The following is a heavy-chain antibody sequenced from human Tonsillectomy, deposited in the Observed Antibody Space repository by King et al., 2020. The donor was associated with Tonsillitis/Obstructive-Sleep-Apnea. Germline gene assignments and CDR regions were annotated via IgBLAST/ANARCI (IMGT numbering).Heavy chain of an antibody. CDR2: IYPGDSDT. J-gene: IGHJ2*01. V-gene: IGHV5-51*01. D-gene: IGHD2-15*01. CDR1: GYDFSYYW. CDR3: ARIAPSSSVGVGWYFDL. Sequence: VQLVESGAEVRKSGESLKISCKSYGYDFSYYWIGWVRQMPGKGLEWMGIIYPGDSDTKYSPSFQGQVTISADKSIRTAYLQWSSLKASDTAMYYCARIAPSSSVGVGWYFDLWGRGTLVTVSS.